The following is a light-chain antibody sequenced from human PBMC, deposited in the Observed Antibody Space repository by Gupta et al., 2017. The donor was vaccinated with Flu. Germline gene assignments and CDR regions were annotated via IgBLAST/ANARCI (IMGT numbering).Light chain of an antibody. CDR2: KDT. V-gene: IGLV1-44*01. CDR3: DQWDDILDGLV. Sequence: QSVLTQPPSVSGTPGQRVTISCSGTRSHSGSNSVSWYQQFPGAAPKVLIYKDTERPSGAAARFAGTKSGASASRFLAGLQSEDEAVDVCDQWDDILDGLVFGGGTRLTVL. J-gene: IGLJ2*01. CDR1: RSHSGSNS.